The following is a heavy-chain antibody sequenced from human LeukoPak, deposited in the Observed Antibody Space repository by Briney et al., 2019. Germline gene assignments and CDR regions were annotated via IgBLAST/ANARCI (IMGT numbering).Heavy chain of an antibody. J-gene: IGHJ5*02. CDR1: GFTFSSYW. V-gene: IGHV3-7*01. CDR3: ARDGRGYSSSWSPLYNWFDP. CDR2: IKQDGSEK. D-gene: IGHD6-13*01. Sequence: GGSLRLSCAASGFTFSSYWMSWVRQAPGKGLEWVANIKQDGSEKYYVDSVKGRFTISRDNAKNSLYLQMNSLRAEDTAVYYCARDGRGYSSSWSPLYNWFDPWGQGTLVTVSS.